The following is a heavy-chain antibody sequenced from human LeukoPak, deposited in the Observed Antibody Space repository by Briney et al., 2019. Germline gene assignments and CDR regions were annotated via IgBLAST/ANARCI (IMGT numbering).Heavy chain of an antibody. J-gene: IGHJ3*02. CDR3: ARVWGQWLVQLGDAFDI. Sequence: GGSLRLSCAASGFTFSSYEMNWVRQAPGKGLEWVSYISSSGSTIYYADSVKGRFTISRDNAKNSLYLQMNSLRAEDTAVYYCARVWGQWLVQLGDAFDIWGQGTMVTVSS. D-gene: IGHD6-19*01. CDR2: ISSSGSTI. CDR1: GFTFSSYE. V-gene: IGHV3-48*03.